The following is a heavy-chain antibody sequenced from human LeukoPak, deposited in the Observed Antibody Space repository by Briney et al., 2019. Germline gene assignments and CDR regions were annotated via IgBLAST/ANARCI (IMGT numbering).Heavy chain of an antibody. D-gene: IGHD3-10*01. CDR1: GGSISSSSYY. CDR2: ISYSGST. J-gene: IGHJ4*02. CDR3: ARQDYCGSGSHLDY. V-gene: IGHV4-39*01. Sequence: PSETLSLTCTVSGGSISSSSYYWGWIRQPPGKGLEWIGSISYSGSTYYNPSLKSRVTISVDTSKNQFSLKLSSVTAADTAVYYCARQDYCGSGSHLDYWGQGTLVTVSS.